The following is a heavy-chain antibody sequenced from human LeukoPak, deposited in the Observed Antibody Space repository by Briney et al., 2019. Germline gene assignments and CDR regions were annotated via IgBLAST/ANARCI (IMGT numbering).Heavy chain of an antibody. J-gene: IGHJ4*02. V-gene: IGHV3-23*01. Sequence: GASLRLSCVASGFTFSNYAMSWVRQAPGKGLEWVSAITGSGGNTYYADSVKGRSTISRGNSKNTVFLQMNSLRAEDTAVYYCAKWGDYDVLTGYYVSDYWGQGTLVTVSS. D-gene: IGHD3-9*01. CDR3: AKWGDYDVLTGYYVSDY. CDR1: GFTFSNYA. CDR2: ITGSGGNT.